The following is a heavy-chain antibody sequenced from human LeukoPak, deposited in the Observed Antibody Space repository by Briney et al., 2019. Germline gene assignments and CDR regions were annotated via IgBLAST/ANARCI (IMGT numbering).Heavy chain of an antibody. V-gene: IGHV5-51*01. Sequence: GESLKISCKGSGYIFTNYWIGWVRQMPGKGLEWMGMIYPGDSDTRYSPSFQGQVTISADKSISTAYLQWSSLKASDTAMYYCARLFRNCSGGSCYSDWFDPWGQGTLVTVSS. D-gene: IGHD2-15*01. J-gene: IGHJ5*02. CDR2: IYPGDSDT. CDR3: ARLFRNCSGGSCYSDWFDP. CDR1: GYIFTNYW.